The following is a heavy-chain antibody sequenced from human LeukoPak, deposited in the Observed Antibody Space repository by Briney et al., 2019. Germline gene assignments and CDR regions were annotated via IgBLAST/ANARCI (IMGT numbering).Heavy chain of an antibody. CDR1: GFTFSDYY. Sequence: GGSLRLSCAASGFTFSDYYMNWIRQAPGKGLEWLSYIGTSSSYTNYADSVKGRFTISRDNAKNSLYLQMNSLRAEDTAVYYCAREYFFGSGSYYNGYWGQGALVTVSS. CDR2: IGTSSSYT. D-gene: IGHD3-10*01. J-gene: IGHJ4*02. V-gene: IGHV3-11*06. CDR3: AREYFFGSGSYYNGY.